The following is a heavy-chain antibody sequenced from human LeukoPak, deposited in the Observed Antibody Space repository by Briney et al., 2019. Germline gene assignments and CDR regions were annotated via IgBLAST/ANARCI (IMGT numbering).Heavy chain of an antibody. J-gene: IGHJ5*02. CDR2: ISYDGSVK. V-gene: IGHV3-30*04. Sequence: GGSLRLSCAASGFTFNNYALHWVRQAPGKGLEWVAVISYDGSVKYYAESAKGRFTISRDNSKNNLYLQMNSLRAEDTAVYYCAKSDVGTHNWFDPWGQGTLVTVSS. D-gene: IGHD1-7*01. CDR1: GFTFNNYA. CDR3: AKSDVGTHNWFDP.